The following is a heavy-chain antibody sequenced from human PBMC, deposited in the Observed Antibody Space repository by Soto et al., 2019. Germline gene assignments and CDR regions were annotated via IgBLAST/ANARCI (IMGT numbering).Heavy chain of an antibody. CDR1: GFTFSTYR. V-gene: IGHV3-74*01. D-gene: IGHD3-10*01. J-gene: IGHJ4*02. CDR2: INYDGSST. CDR3: TRVPRPTSVRTGAN. Sequence: GGSLRLSFAASGFTFSTYRMHWVRQAPGKGLVWVSRINYDGSSTDYADSVKGRFTISRDNAKNTLYLQMNTLTAEDTAVYYCTRVPRPTSVRTGANWGQGTLSTASS.